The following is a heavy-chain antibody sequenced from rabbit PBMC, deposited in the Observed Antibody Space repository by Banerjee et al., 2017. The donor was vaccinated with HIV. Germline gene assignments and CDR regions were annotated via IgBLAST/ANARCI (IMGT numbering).Heavy chain of an antibody. CDR3: ARDLAGVIGWNFNL. V-gene: IGHV1S45*01. J-gene: IGHJ4*01. CDR1: GFSFSSKYV. D-gene: IGHD4-1*01. Sequence: QEHLEESGGDLVKPEGSLTLTCTASGFSFSSKYVMCWVRQAPGKGLEWIGYIDPVFGSIHYASWVNGRFTISDHNAQNTLYLQLNSLTAADTATYFCARDLAGVIGWNFNLWGPGTLVTVS. CDR2: IDPVFGSI.